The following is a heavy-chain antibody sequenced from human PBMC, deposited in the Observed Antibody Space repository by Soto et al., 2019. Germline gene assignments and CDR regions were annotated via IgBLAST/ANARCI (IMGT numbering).Heavy chain of an antibody. CDR1: GFSFSDSA. CDR3: KTRIGGGD. J-gene: IGHJ4*02. D-gene: IGHD2-15*01. V-gene: IGHV3-73*02. Sequence: EVQLVESGGGLVQPGGSLKLSCVASGFSFSDSAMHWVRQASGKGLEWVGRIRSKTNNYATTDGVSVKGRFTISRDDSKNTAYLQMNSLKTEDTAVYYCKTRIGGGDWGQGTLVTVSS. CDR2: IRSKTNNYAT.